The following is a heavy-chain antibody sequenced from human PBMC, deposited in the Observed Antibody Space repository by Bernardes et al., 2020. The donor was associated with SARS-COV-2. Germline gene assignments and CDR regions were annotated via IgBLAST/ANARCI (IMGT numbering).Heavy chain of an antibody. CDR3: AKFKVLRHLDWSLSWLEYYSVS. Sequence: SETLSLTCAVYGGSFSDYSWGWIRQSPGKGLEWIGEISHSGSTKYNPSLKSRVSMSVDTSKNQFSLRLTSVTAADTAVYFCAKFKVLRHLDWSLSWLEYYSVSWGQGTLVTVSS. CDR2: ISHSGST. D-gene: IGHD3-9*01. J-gene: IGHJ4*02. V-gene: IGHV4-34*01. CDR1: GGSFSDYS.